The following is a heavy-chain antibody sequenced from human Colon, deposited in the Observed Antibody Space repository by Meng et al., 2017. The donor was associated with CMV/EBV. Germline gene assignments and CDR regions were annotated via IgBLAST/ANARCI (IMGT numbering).Heavy chain of an antibody. CDR2: ISHDGHTQ. D-gene: IGHD3-22*01. CDR3: ASVIASRRNYYGLDV. Sequence: GGSLRLSCAASEFTFSSYAMHWVRQAPGKGLEWVALISHDGHTQYYADSVKSRVTISRDNSRNTLYLQMTSLRAEDTAVYYCASVIASRRNYYGLDVWGQGTAVTVSS. CDR1: EFTFSSYA. V-gene: IGHV3-30-3*01. J-gene: IGHJ6*02.